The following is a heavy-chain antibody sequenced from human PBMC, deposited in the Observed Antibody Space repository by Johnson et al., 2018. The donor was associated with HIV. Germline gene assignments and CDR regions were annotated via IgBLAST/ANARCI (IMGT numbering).Heavy chain of an antibody. V-gene: IGHV3-30*14. Sequence: QVQLVESGGGVVQPGRSLRLSCAASGFTFSYYAMHWVRQAPGKGLEWMAVISHDGSNKYYADSVKGRFTISRDNSKNTLYLQMNSLRAEDTAVYYCARENQDAFDIWGQGTMVTVSS. CDR2: ISHDGSNK. CDR3: ARENQDAFDI. J-gene: IGHJ3*02. CDR1: GFTFSYYA.